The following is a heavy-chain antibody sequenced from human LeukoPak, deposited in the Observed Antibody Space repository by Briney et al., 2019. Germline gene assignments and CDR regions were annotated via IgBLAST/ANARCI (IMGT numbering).Heavy chain of an antibody. J-gene: IGHJ4*02. Sequence: GRSLRLSCAASGFTFSSYGMHWVRQAPGKGLEWVAVISYDGSNKYYADSVKGRFTISRDNSKNTLYLQMNSLRAEDTAVYYCAKARGLGIVGAHFDYWGQGTLVTVSS. CDR3: AKARGLGIVGAHFDY. CDR2: ISYDGSNK. D-gene: IGHD1-26*01. CDR1: GFTFSSYG. V-gene: IGHV3-30*18.